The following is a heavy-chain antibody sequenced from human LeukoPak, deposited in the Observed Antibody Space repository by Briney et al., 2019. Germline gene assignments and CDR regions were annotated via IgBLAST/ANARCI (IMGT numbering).Heavy chain of an antibody. D-gene: IGHD3-22*01. CDR1: GGSISSSSYY. J-gene: IGHJ4*02. V-gene: IGHV4-39*01. Sequence: PSETLSLTCTVSGGSISSSSYYWGWIRQPPGKGLEWIGSIYYSGSTYYNPSLKSRVTISVDTSKNQFSLKVSSVTAADTAVYYCARHSGYYYEGDFDYWGQGTLVTVSS. CDR3: ARHSGYYYEGDFDY. CDR2: IYYSGST.